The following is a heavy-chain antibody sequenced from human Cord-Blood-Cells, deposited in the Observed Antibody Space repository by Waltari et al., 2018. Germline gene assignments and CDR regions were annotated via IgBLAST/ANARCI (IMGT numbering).Heavy chain of an antibody. CDR1: GGSISSGSYY. D-gene: IGHD7-27*01. J-gene: IGHJ2*01. CDR3: ARVGGTQLGIWGWYFDL. CDR2: IYTSGST. V-gene: IGHV4-61*09. Sequence: QVQLQESGPGLVKPSQPLSLTCTVSGGSISSGSYYWSWIRQPAGKGLEWIGYIYTSGSTNYNPSLKSRVTISVDTSKNQFSLKLSSVTAADTAVYYCARVGGTQLGIWGWYFDLWGRGTLVTVSS.